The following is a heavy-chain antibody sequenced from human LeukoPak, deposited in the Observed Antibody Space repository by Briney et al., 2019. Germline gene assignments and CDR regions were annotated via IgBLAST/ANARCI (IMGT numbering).Heavy chain of an antibody. D-gene: IGHD3-10*01. CDR2: IRYDGINK. V-gene: IGHV3-30*02. Sequence: SGGSLRLSCAASGFTFSTHGMHWVRQAPGKGLEWVAFIRYDGINKYYADSVKGRFTISRDSFKNTLCLQMNSLRPEDTAVYYCAKEGDYYGSGSYRDGFDIWGQGTRATVSS. J-gene: IGHJ3*02. CDR1: GFTFSTHG. CDR3: AKEGDYYGSGSYRDGFDI.